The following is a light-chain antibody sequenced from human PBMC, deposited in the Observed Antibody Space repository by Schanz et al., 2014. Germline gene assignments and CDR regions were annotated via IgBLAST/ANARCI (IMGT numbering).Light chain of an antibody. Sequence: EIVLTQSPGTLSLSPGERATLSCRASQSVSSNYLAWYQQKPGQAPRVLIYGASSRATGIPDRFSGSGSGTDFTTLISSLQREEFSVYYCQQYDGSPTSVGGATVE. V-gene: IGKV3-20*01. CDR2: GAS. CDR3: QQYDGSPT. J-gene: IGKJ4*01. CDR1: QSVSSNY.